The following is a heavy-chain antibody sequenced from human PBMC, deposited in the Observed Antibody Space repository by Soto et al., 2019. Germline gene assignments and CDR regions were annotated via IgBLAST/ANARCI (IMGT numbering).Heavy chain of an antibody. D-gene: IGHD6-19*01. CDR2: IIAYKDNT. CDR3: ARAGLEFSSGWYNWFDP. J-gene: IGHJ5*02. CDR1: GYSFTRYV. V-gene: IGHV1-18*01. Sequence: SVKVSRKAFGYSFTRYVSSWVRQAPGKGREWMGWIIAYKDNTNYAQNLQGRVTMTTDTSASTAYMELRSLRSGDSAVYYCARAGLEFSSGWYNWFDPWGQGTLVTVSS.